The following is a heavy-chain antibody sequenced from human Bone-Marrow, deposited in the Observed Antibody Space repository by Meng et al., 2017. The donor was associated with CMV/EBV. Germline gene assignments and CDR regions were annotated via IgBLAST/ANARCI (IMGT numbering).Heavy chain of an antibody. V-gene: IGHV3-7*01. CDR2: INEDESEK. J-gene: IGHJ4*02. Sequence: GESLKISCAASGFTFSSYEMNWVRQAPGKGLEWVANINEDESEKYYVDSVKGRFTISRDNAEKSLYLQMNSLRAEDTAVYYCASTLTPDNWGQGTLVNVAS. CDR3: ASTLTPDN. CDR1: GFTFSSYE.